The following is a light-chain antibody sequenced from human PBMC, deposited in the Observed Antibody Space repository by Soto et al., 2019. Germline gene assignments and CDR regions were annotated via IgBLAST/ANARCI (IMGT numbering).Light chain of an antibody. CDR2: DAS. CDR3: HQYYTYWT. CDR1: QSISNW. Sequence: DIQMTQSPSTLSASVGDRVTITCRASQSISNWLAWYQQKPGKXPXXLIYDASKLESGVPSRFSGSGSGTEFTLTISSLQPEDFATYYCHQYYTYWTFAQGTKVDIK. V-gene: IGKV1-5*01. J-gene: IGKJ1*01.